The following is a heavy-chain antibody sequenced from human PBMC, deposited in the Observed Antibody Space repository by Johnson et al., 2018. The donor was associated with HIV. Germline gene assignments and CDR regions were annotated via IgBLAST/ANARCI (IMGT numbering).Heavy chain of an antibody. CDR1: GFTFNNYW. J-gene: IGHJ3*02. CDR2: IKQDGSEK. V-gene: IGHV3-7*01. CDR3: ARANYCHN. Sequence: VQLVESGGDLVQHGGSLRLSCAASGFTFNNYWMSWVRQAPGRGLEWVANIKQDGSEKFYVDSVKGRFTISRDNAENSLYLQMNSLRAEDTAVYYCARANYCHNWGQGTMVTVSS. D-gene: IGHD3-10*01.